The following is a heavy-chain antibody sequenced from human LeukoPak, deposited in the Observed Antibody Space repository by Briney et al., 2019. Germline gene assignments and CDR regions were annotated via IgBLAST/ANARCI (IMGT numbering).Heavy chain of an antibody. D-gene: IGHD6-19*01. CDR3: AKDRPGIAVAGVIDY. CDR1: GFTFSSYA. V-gene: IGHV3-23*01. CDR2: ISGTGDST. J-gene: IGHJ4*02. Sequence: PGGSLRLSCAASGFTFSSYAMSWVRQAPGKGLEWVSAISGTGDSTYYADSVKGRFTISRDNSKSTLYLQMNSLRAEDTAVYYCAKDRPGIAVAGVIDYWGQGTLVTVSS.